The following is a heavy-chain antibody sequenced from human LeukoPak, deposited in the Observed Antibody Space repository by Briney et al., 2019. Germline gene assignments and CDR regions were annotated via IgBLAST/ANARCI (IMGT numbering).Heavy chain of an antibody. V-gene: IGHV4-34*01. Sequence: SETLSLTCAVYGGSFSGYYWSWIRQPPGKGLQWIGEINHSGSTNYNPSLKSRVTISVDTSKNQFSLKLSSVTAADTAVYYCAREFGELLSWGQGTLVTVSS. CDR2: INHSGST. CDR3: AREFGELLS. CDR1: GGSFSGYY. D-gene: IGHD3-10*01. J-gene: IGHJ4*02.